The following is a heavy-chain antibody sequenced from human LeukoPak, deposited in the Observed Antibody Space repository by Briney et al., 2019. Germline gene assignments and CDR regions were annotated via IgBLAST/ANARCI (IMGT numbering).Heavy chain of an antibody. CDR1: GFTFDDYA. D-gene: IGHD3-22*01. V-gene: IGHV3-9*01. CDR3: AKTYYDSSGYYSGIFDY. CDR2: ISWNSGSI. J-gene: IGHJ4*02. Sequence: PGRSLGLSCAASGFTFDDYAMHWVRQAPGKGLEWLSGISWNSGSIGYADSVKGRFTISRDNAKNSLYLQMNSLRAEDTALYYCAKTYYDSSGYYSGIFDYWGQGTLVTVSS.